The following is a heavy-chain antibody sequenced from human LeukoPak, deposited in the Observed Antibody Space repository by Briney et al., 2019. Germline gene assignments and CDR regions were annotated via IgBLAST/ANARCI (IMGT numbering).Heavy chain of an antibody. CDR3: ARGWYNWFDP. CDR2: IYYSGST. CDR1: GGSISSYY. V-gene: IGHV4-59*01. J-gene: IGHJ5*02. Sequence: SETLSLTCTVSGGSISSYYWSWIRQPPGKGLEWIGYIYYSGSTYYNPSLKSRVTISVDTSKNQFSLKLSSVTAADTAVYYCARGWYNWFDPWGQGTLVTVSS. D-gene: IGHD6-13*01.